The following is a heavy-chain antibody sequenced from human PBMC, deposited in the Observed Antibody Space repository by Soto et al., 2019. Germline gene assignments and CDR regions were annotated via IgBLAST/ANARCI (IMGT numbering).Heavy chain of an antibody. Sequence: QVQLVQSGAEVKKPGASVKVSCKASGYTFTSYYMHWVRQAPGQGLECMGIINPSGGSTSYAQKFQCRVSITRDTSTSTAYRELSSLRSEDTAVYYCARGFPYDYDSSGYYPDYWGQGTLVTVSS. CDR2: INPSGGST. CDR1: GYTFTSYY. J-gene: IGHJ4*02. V-gene: IGHV1-46*01. CDR3: ARGFPYDYDSSGYYPDY. D-gene: IGHD3-22*01.